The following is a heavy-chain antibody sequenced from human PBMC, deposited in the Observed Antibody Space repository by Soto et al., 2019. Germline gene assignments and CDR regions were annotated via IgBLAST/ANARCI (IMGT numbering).Heavy chain of an antibody. J-gene: IGHJ6*04. CDR2: TSWDGNNK. CDR1: GVTFSGYA. D-gene: IGHD2-2*01. Sequence: GVSLRLSCAASGVTFSGYAMHWVRQPPGKGLEWVAVTSWDGNNKYYADSVKGRFTISRDNSKNTLYLQMNSLRTEDMAVYYCAKVIVPAAMVNYYYGMDVWGTGTTVTVSS. CDR3: AKVIVPAAMVNYYYGMDV. V-gene: IGHV3-30*18.